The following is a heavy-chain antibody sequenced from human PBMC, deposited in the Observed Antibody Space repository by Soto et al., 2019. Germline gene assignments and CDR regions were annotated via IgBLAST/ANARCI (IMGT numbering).Heavy chain of an antibody. Sequence: ASVKVSCKASGYTFTTYDISWVRQAPGQGLEWMGIINTYGGSTSYAQRFQGRLTMTRDTSTTTVYMELSSLRSEYTAVYYCARDPPVGATWFDYWGQGTLVTVSS. CDR3: ARDPPVGATWFDY. CDR1: GYTFTTYD. V-gene: IGHV1-46*03. CDR2: INTYGGST. D-gene: IGHD1-26*01. J-gene: IGHJ4*02.